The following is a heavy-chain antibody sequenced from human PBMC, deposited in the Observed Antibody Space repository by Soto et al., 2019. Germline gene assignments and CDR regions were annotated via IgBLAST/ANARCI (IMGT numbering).Heavy chain of an antibody. CDR2: INHSGST. V-gene: IGHV4-34*01. J-gene: IGHJ6*02. CDR3: ARFRTEHSCSWDHYYYYGMDV. Sequence: WIRQPPGKGLEWIGEINHSGSTNYNPSLKSRVTISVDTSKNQFSLKLSSVTAADTAVYYCARFRTEHSCSWDHYYYYGMDVWGQGTTVTVSS. D-gene: IGHD6-13*01.